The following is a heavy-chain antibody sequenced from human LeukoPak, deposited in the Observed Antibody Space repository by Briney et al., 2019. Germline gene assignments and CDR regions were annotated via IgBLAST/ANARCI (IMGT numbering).Heavy chain of an antibody. CDR3: ARGIEEKYQLLEDYYYYMDV. D-gene: IGHD2-2*01. V-gene: IGHV1-69*13. Sequence: GASVKVSCKASGGTFSSYAISWVRQAPGQGLEWMGGIIPIFGTANYAQKFQGRVTITADESTSTAYMELSSLRSEDTAVYYCARGIEEKYQLLEDYYYYMDVWGKGTTVTVSS. CDR1: GGTFSSYA. J-gene: IGHJ6*03. CDR2: IIPIFGTA.